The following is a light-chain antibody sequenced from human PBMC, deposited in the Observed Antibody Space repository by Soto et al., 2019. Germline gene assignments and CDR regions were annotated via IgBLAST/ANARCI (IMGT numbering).Light chain of an antibody. J-gene: IGKJ4*01. Sequence: DIQMTQSPSSLSASVGDRVTITCQASQAIGNDLTWYQQKPGKAPKLLIYEASNLETGVPSRFSGSGSGTDFTFTINSLQPEDIATYYCQQYDDLPFTFGGGTKVAIK. V-gene: IGKV1-33*01. CDR2: EAS. CDR1: QAIGND. CDR3: QQYDDLPFT.